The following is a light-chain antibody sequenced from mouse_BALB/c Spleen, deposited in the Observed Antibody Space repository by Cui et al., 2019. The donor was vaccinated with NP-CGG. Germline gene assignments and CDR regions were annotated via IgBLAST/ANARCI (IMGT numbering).Light chain of an antibody. CDR3: ALWYSNHWV. V-gene: IGLV1*01. Sequence: AVVTQESALTTSPGETVTLTRRSRTGAATTSNYANWVQEKPDHLFTGLIGGTNNRAPGVPARFSGSLIGDKAALTITGAQTEDEAIYFCALWYSNHWVFGGGTKLTVL. CDR2: GTN. J-gene: IGLJ1*01. CDR1: TGAATTSNY.